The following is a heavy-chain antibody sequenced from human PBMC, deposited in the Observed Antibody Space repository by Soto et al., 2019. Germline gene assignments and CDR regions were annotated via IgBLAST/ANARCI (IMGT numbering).Heavy chain of an antibody. J-gene: IGHJ4*02. V-gene: IGHV3-21*01. CDR1: GFSFSSYS. D-gene: IGHD6-13*01. CDR3: ARGVDTSSWYSDY. CDR2: ISSSSTYR. Sequence: EVQLVESGGGLVKPGGSLRLSCAASGFSFSSYSMKWVRQAPGKGLEWVSSISSSSTYRYYADSVKGRFTISRDNAKNSLYLQMNSLRAEDTAVYYCARGVDTSSWYSDYWGQGTLVTVSS.